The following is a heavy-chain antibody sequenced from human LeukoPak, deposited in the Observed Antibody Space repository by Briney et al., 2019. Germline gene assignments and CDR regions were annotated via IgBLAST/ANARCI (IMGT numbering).Heavy chain of an antibody. CDR3: ARRYHYDSSGYQFDY. CDR1: GFTFRSYW. CDR2: IDAEGTTT. Sequence: PGGSLRLSCAASGFTFRSYWMHSVRQVPGKGLVWVSRIDAEGTTTTYADSVKGRFTISRDNAENTLYLQMNSLRAEDTAVYYCARRYHYDSSGYQFDYWGQGTLVTVSS. J-gene: IGHJ4*02. V-gene: IGHV3-74*01. D-gene: IGHD3-22*01.